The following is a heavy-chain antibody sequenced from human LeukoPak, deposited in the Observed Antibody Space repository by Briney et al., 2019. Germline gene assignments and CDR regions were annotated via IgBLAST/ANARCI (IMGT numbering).Heavy chain of an antibody. Sequence: PGGSLRLSCAASGFTFSSYSMNWVRQAPGKGLEWVSYISSSSSTIYYADSVKGRFTISRDNAKNPLYLQMNSLRDEDTAVYYCARVHYGSPPDYWGQGTLVTVSS. CDR2: ISSSSSTI. V-gene: IGHV3-48*02. CDR3: ARVHYGSPPDY. J-gene: IGHJ4*02. CDR1: GFTFSSYS. D-gene: IGHD4-17*01.